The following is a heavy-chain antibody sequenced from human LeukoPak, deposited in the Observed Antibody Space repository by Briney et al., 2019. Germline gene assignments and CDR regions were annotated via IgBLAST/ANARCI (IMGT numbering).Heavy chain of an antibody. J-gene: IGHJ4*02. V-gene: IGHV3-7*01. D-gene: IGHD3-10*01. CDR1: GFTFSNAW. Sequence: PGGSLRLSCAASGFTFSNAWMTWVRQAPGKGLEWVATIREDVNEKYYEDSVRGRFTTSGDNTKNSLFLQMNTLRVEDTALYYCARGPPYGARSDFLDYWGQGTLVTVSS. CDR3: ARGPPYGARSDFLDY. CDR2: IREDVNEK.